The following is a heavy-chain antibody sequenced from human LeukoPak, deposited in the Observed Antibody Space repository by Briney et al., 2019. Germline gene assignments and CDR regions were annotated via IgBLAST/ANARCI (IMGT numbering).Heavy chain of an antibody. CDR1: GDTFTSDY. CDR3: ARAWGAATLPGP. D-gene: IGHD2-15*01. V-gene: IGHV1-46*01. J-gene: IGHJ5*02. CDR2: INPSGGST. Sequence: ASVSVSCKVSGDTFTSDYMHWVRQAPGQGREGMGIINPSGGSTTYAQKFQGRVTMTRDTSTSTVYMELSSLRSEDTAVYYCARAWGAATLPGPWGQGTLVTVSS.